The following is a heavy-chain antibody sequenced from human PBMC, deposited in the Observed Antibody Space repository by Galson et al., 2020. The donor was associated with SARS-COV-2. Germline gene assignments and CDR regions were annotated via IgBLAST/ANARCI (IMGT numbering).Heavy chain of an antibody. CDR2: IYTSGST. Sequence: SETLSLTCTVSGGSISSGSYYWSWIRQPAGKGLEWIGRIYTSGSTNYNPSIKSRVTISVDTSKNQFSLKLSSVTAADTAVYYCARASETYDDCWSGSGYYYDGMDVGWEGTTVTVSS. V-gene: IGHV4-61*02. J-gene: IGHJ6*01. D-gene: IGHD3-3*01. CDR3: ARASETYDDCWSGSGYYYDGMDV. CDR1: GGSISSGSYY.